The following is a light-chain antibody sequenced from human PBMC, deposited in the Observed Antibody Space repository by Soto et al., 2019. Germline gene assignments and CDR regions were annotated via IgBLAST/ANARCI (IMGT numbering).Light chain of an antibody. V-gene: IGLV2-14*01. J-gene: IGLJ1*01. CDR1: RSDIDASNS. CDR2: EAT. CDR3: ISYKTDDTFV. Sequence: QSALTQPASVSGSPGQSITISCAGTRSDIDASNSVSWYQHLPGRSPTLIIYEATNRPSGVSERFSGSKAGDTASLTISGLQADDESEYFCISYKTDDTFVFGGGTKVTVL.